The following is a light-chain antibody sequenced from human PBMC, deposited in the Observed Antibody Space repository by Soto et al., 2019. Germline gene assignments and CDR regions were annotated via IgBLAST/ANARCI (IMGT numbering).Light chain of an antibody. CDR2: QTS. CDR1: QYINTR. Sequence: EIVLTQSPATLSSFPGDRVTLSCRASQYINTRLAWYQHRPGQSPRLLIYQTSLRAAGIPARFSASGSGTDFTLIINSLQSEDFAVYHCQQYNYWSSLTFGGGTKVDIK. J-gene: IGKJ4*01. CDR3: QQYNYWSSLT. V-gene: IGKV3D-15*01.